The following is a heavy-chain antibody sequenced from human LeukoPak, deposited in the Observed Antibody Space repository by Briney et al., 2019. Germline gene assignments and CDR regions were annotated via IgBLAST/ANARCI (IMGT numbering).Heavy chain of an antibody. V-gene: IGHV4-38-2*02. CDR3: ARVKFTRCGGDCYRYYFDY. D-gene: IGHD2-21*02. CDR1: GYSISSGYY. Sequence: SETLSLTCTVSGYSISSGYYWGWIRQPPGKGLEWIGSIYHSGSTYYNPSLKSRVTISVDTSKNQFSLKLSSVTAADTAVYYCARVKFTRCGGDCYRYYFDYWGQGTLVTVSS. CDR2: IYHSGST. J-gene: IGHJ4*02.